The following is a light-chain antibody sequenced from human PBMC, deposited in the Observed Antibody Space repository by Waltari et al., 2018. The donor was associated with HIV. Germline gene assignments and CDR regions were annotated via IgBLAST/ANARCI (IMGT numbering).Light chain of an antibody. Sequence: EVPLTQSPATLSLSPGESATLSCRASQRFSGAVAWYQQTPGQAPRLLIYDASRRYTGIPVRFRGSWSGTDFTLTISSLEPEDFAIYYCQQGSGWPPAFSFGGGTRVDIK. J-gene: IGKJ4*01. CDR3: QQGSGWPPAFS. V-gene: IGKV3-11*01. CDR2: DAS. CDR1: QRFSGA.